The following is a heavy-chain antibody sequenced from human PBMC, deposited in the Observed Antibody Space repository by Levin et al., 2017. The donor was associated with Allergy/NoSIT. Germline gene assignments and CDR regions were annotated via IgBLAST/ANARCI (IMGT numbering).Heavy chain of an antibody. CDR3: ARLRSRGYSGYDDFQPKAPVPLSGWYILGY. D-gene: IGHD5-12*01. CDR2: IYPGDSDT. Sequence: GESLKISCKGSGYSFTSYWIGWVRQMPGKGLEWMGIIYPGDSDTRYSPSFQGQVTISADKSISTAYLQWSSLKASDTAMYYCARLRSRGYSGYDDFQPKAPVPLSGWYILGYWGQGTLVTVSS. CDR1: GYSFTSYW. J-gene: IGHJ4*02. V-gene: IGHV5-51*01.